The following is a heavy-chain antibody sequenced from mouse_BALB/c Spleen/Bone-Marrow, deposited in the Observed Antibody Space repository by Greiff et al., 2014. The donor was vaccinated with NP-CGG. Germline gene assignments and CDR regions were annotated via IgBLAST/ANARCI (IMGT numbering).Heavy chain of an antibody. V-gene: IGHV5-17*02. Sequence: EVMLVESGGGLVQPGGSRKLSCAASGFTFSSFGMHWVRQAPEKGLEGVAYISNGSSPIYYADTVKGRFTISRDNPKNTLFLQMTSLRSEDTAMYYCARKGAMITHYYAMDYWGQGTSVTVSS. D-gene: IGHD2-4*01. CDR1: GFTFSSFG. CDR3: ARKGAMITHYYAMDY. J-gene: IGHJ4*01. CDR2: ISNGSSPI.